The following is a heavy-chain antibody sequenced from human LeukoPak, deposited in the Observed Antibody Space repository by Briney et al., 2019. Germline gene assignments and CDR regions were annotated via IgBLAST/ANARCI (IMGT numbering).Heavy chain of an antibody. CDR1: GFTFSNYW. J-gene: IGHJ5*02. CDR3: ARDGAGLRYFDWFYSRFDP. CDR2: IKQDGSEK. D-gene: IGHD3-9*01. V-gene: IGHV3-7*01. Sequence: GGSLRLSCAASGFTFSNYWMSWVRQAPGKGLEWVANIKQDGSEKYYVDSVKGRFTISRDNAKNSLYLQMNSLRAEDTAVYYCARDGAGLRYFDWFYSRFDPWGQGTLGTVSS.